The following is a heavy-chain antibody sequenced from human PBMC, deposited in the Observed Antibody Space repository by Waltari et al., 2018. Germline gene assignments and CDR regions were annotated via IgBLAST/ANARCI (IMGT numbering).Heavy chain of an antibody. J-gene: IGHJ4*02. CDR3: AYRYSDNGK. Sequence: EVQLVESGGGLAKPGESLRLSCAASGFPFSSAWLNWVRQAPGKGLEWVGRIRSKTDGGTTDYAAPVRGRFTISRDDSKNTLSLQMDSLKAEDTAVYYCAYRYSDNGKWGQGTLVTVSS. D-gene: IGHD5-12*01. V-gene: IGHV3-15*01. CDR1: GFPFSSAW. CDR2: IRSKTDGGTT.